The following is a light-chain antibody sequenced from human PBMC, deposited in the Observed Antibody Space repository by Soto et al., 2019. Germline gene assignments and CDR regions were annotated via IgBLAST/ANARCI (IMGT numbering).Light chain of an antibody. Sequence: DIQMTQSPSTLSASVGDRVTITCRASQSISSLLAWYQQKPGRAPTLLIYKASTLESGVPSRFSGSESGTEFTLTISSLRPDHFATYYCQQYSTYPLTFGQGTRLEIK. V-gene: IGKV1-5*03. CDR3: QQYSTYPLT. CDR1: QSISSL. CDR2: KAS. J-gene: IGKJ5*01.